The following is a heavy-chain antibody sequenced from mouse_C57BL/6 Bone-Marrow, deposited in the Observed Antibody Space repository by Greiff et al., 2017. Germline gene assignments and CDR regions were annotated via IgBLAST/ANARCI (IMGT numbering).Heavy chain of an antibody. CDR1: GYAFTNYL. J-gene: IGHJ4*01. V-gene: IGHV1-54*01. CDR3: ARPPITTVVARGGYYAMDY. D-gene: IGHD1-1*01. CDR2: INPGSGGT. Sequence: VQLVESGAELVRPGTSVKVSCKASGYAFTNYLIEWVKQRPGQGLEWIGVINPGSGGTNYNEKFKGKATLTADKSSSTAYMQLSSLTSEDSAVYFCARPPITTVVARGGYYAMDYWGQGTSVTVSS.